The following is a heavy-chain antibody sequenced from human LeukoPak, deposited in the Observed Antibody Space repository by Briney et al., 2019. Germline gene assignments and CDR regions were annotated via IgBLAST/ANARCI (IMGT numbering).Heavy chain of an antibody. CDR2: MNPNSGNT. CDR3: ARKGARCSSTSCHPLDY. Sequence: ASVKVSCKASGYTFTSYDINWVRQATGQGLEWMGWMNPNSGNTGYAQKFQGRVTMTRSTSISTAYMELSSLRSEDTAVYYCARKGARCSSTSCHPLDYWGQGTLVTVSS. CDR1: GYTFTSYD. V-gene: IGHV1-8*01. D-gene: IGHD2-2*01. J-gene: IGHJ4*02.